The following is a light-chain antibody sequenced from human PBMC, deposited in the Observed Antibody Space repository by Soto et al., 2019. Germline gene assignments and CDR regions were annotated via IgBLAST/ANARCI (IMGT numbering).Light chain of an antibody. CDR3: SSYRSNSRVV. CDR1: SSDVGGYNY. V-gene: IGLV2-14*01. J-gene: IGLJ2*01. CDR2: EVS. Sequence: QSVLTQPASVSGSPGQSITISCTGTSSDVGGYNYVSWYQQHPVKAPKLIIYEVSKRPTGVSNRFSGSKSGDTASLTISGLQAEDEADYYCSSYRSNSRVVFGGGTKVTVL.